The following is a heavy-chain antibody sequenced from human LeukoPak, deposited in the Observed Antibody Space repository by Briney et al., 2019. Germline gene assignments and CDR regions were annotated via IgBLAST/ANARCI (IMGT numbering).Heavy chain of an antibody. Sequence: GGSLRLSCAASGFTFSSYGMSWVRQAPGKGLEWVSAISGNGDRTYYADSVKGRFSISRDNSKNTLYLQMNSLRAEDTAVYYCAKGGRTGKSISMIRGVRNYYYYMDVWGKGTTVTISS. CDR2: ISGNGDRT. D-gene: IGHD3-10*01. J-gene: IGHJ6*03. CDR1: GFTFSSYG. V-gene: IGHV3-23*01. CDR3: AKGGRTGKSISMIRGVRNYYYYMDV.